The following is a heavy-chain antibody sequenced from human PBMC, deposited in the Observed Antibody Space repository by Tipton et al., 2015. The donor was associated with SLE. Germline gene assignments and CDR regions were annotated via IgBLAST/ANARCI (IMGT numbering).Heavy chain of an antibody. CDR2: INHSGST. CDR3: ARRGSGSYDI. J-gene: IGHJ3*02. CDR1: GGSFSGYY. D-gene: IGHD3-10*01. Sequence: TLSLTCAVYGGSFSGYYWSWIRQPPGKGLEWIGEINHSGSTNYNPSLKSRVTISVDTSKNQSSLKLSSVTAADTAVYYCARRGSGSYDIWGQGTMVTVSS. V-gene: IGHV4-34*01.